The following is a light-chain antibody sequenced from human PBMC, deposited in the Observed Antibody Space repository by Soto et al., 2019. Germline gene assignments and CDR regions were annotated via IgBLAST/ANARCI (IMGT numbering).Light chain of an antibody. V-gene: IGLV2-11*01. Sequence: QSVLAQPRSVSESPGQSVTISCTGTSSDVGGYDLVSWYQQHPGKAPKLMIYDVTKRPSGVPDRFSGSRSGNTASLTISGLQAEDDADYYCCSYAGTYTFSVFGTGTQVTVL. CDR3: CSYAGTYTFSV. CDR1: SSDVGGYDL. J-gene: IGLJ1*01. CDR2: DVT.